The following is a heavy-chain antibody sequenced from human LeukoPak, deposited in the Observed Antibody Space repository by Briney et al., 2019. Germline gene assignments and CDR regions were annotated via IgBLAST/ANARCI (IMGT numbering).Heavy chain of an antibody. Sequence: GGSLRHSCAASGFTFSSYAMSWVRQAPGKGLEWVSAISGSGGSTYYADSVKGRFTISRDNSKNTLYLQMNSLRAEDTAVYYCAKDRGSGYSYGYFDYWGQGTLVTVSS. CDR2: ISGSGGST. J-gene: IGHJ4*02. V-gene: IGHV3-23*01. CDR3: AKDRGSGYSYGYFDY. CDR1: GFTFSSYA. D-gene: IGHD5-18*01.